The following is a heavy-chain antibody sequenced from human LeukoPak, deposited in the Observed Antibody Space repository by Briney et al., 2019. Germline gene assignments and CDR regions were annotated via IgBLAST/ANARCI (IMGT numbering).Heavy chain of an antibody. CDR1: GYTFTSYG. Sequence: ASVKVSCKASGYTFTSYGISWVRQAPGQGLEWMGWISAYNGNTNYAQKLQGRVTMTTDTSTSTAYMELRSLRSDDTAVYYCARDRSVTIFGVVRPYYIDYWGQGTLVTVSS. V-gene: IGHV1-18*01. CDR3: ARDRSVTIFGVVRPYYIDY. D-gene: IGHD3-3*01. J-gene: IGHJ4*02. CDR2: ISAYNGNT.